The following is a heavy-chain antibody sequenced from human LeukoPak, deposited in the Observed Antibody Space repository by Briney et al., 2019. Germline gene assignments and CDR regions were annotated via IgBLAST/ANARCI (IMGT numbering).Heavy chain of an antibody. V-gene: IGHV1-2*06. CDR2: INPNSGGT. CDR1: GYTFTGYY. J-gene: IGHJ4*02. Sequence: ASVKVSCKASGYTFTGYYMHWVRQDPGQGLEWMGRINPNSGGTNYAQKFQGRVTMTRDTSISTAYMELSRLRSDDTAVYYCARVYDSSGYEGDYWGQGTLVTVSS. CDR3: ARVYDSSGYEGDY. D-gene: IGHD3-22*01.